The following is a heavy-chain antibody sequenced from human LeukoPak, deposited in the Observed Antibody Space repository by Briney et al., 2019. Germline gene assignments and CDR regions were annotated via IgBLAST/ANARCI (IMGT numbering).Heavy chain of an antibody. CDR1: GGSFSGYY. CDR3: ARVIAVAGTRYYYGMGV. V-gene: IGHV4-59*10. CDR2: IYTSGST. Sequence: SETLSLTCAVYGGSFSGYYWSWIRQPAGKGLEWIGRIYTSGSTNYNPSLKSRVTMSVDTSKNQFSLKLSSVTAADTAVYYCARVIAVAGTRYYYGMGVWGQGTTVTVSS. J-gene: IGHJ6*02. D-gene: IGHD6-19*01.